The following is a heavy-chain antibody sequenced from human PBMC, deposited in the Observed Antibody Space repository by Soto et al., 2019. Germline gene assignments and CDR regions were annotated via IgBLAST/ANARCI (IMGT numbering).Heavy chain of an antibody. V-gene: IGHV3-33*01. J-gene: IGHJ4*02. CDR2: IWYDGSNK. CDR1: GFTFSSYG. D-gene: IGHD6-13*01. Sequence: LRLSCAAPGFTFSSYGMHWVRQAPGKGLEWVAVIWYDGSNKYYADSVKGRFTISRDNSKNTLYLQMNSLRAEDTAVYYCARVRSRAAAAIHPFDYWGQGTLVTVSS. CDR3: ARVRSRAAAAIHPFDY.